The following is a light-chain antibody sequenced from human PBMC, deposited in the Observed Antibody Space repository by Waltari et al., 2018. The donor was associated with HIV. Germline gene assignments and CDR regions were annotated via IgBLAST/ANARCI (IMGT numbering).Light chain of an antibody. CDR3: CSYAGSRIHVV. CDR1: FSEVGSYNL. J-gene: IGLJ2*01. CDR2: EVT. V-gene: IGLV2-23*02. Sequence: QSALTQPASVSGSPGQSITISCTGTFSEVGSYNLVSWYQKHPGEAPKIMIYEVTKRPSGVSSRFSGSKSGNTASLTISGLQAEDEADYYCCSYAGSRIHVVFGGGTKLTVL.